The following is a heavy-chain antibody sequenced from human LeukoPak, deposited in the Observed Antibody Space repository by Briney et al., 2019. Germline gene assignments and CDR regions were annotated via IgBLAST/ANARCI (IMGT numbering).Heavy chain of an antibody. D-gene: IGHD2-2*01. Sequence: SETLSLTCTVAGGSISSYYWSWIRQPAGKGLGWVGYIYTSGSTNYNPSLRSRVTISVDTSKNQFSLKLSAVTAADTAVYYCARAGSKYYYYGMDVWGQGTTVTVS. CDR3: ARAGSKYYYYGMDV. V-gene: IGHV4-4*09. J-gene: IGHJ6*02. CDR2: IYTSGST. CDR1: GGSISSYY.